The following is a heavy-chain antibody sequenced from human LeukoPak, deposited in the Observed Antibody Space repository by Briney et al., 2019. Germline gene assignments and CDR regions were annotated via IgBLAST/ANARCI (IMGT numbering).Heavy chain of an antibody. CDR2: VYYSGST. D-gene: IGHD2-21*02. V-gene: IGHV4-30-4*08. CDR1: GGSISGSSYY. Sequence: PSETLSLTCTVSGGSISGSSYYWGWIRQPPGKGLEWIGYVYYSGSTNYNSSLQSRVTMSLDTSKNQFSLKLSSVTAADTALYYCARDSQCGGACYGLPVVFDVWGQGTMVTVSS. CDR3: ARDSQCGGACYGLPVVFDV. J-gene: IGHJ3*01.